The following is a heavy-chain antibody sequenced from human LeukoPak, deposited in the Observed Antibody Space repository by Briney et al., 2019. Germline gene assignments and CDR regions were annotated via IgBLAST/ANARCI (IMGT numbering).Heavy chain of an antibody. J-gene: IGHJ4*02. V-gene: IGHV3-7*03. D-gene: IGHD3-3*01. CDR2: IKQDGSEK. CDR1: EFIFSGYW. CDR3: AKRPTSILAYDN. Sequence: PGGSLRLSCAASEFIFSGYWMNWVRQAPGKGLEWVANIKQDGSEKQYVDSVKGRFTISRDNSKNTVYLQMNSLRAEDTAVYYCAKRPTSILAYDNWGQGTLVIVSS.